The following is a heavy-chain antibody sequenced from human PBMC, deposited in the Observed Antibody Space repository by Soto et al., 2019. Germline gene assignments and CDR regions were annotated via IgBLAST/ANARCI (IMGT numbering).Heavy chain of an antibody. D-gene: IGHD1-26*01. Sequence: PGGSLRLSCAASGFAFSSYGMHWVRQAPGKGLEWVAVIWYDGSNKYYADSVKGRFTISRDNSKNTLYLQMNSLRAEDTAVYYFAMELETTTGRYCYGMDVWGEGATVTVSS. CDR3: AMELETTTGRYCYGMDV. CDR2: IWYDGSNK. J-gene: IGHJ6*04. V-gene: IGHV3-33*01. CDR1: GFAFSSYG.